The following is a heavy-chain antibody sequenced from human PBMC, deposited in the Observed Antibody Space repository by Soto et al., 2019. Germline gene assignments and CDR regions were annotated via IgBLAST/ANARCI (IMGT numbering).Heavy chain of an antibody. Sequence: QVQLVESGGGVVQPGRSLRLSCAASGFTFSSYAMHWVRQAPGKGLEWVAVISYDGSNKYYADSVKGRFTISRDNSKNTLYLQMNSLRAEDTAVYYCARDLWLLGRNYFDYWGQGTLVTFSS. D-gene: IGHD3-10*01. CDR1: GFTFSSYA. CDR3: ARDLWLLGRNYFDY. J-gene: IGHJ4*02. V-gene: IGHV3-30-3*01. CDR2: ISYDGSNK.